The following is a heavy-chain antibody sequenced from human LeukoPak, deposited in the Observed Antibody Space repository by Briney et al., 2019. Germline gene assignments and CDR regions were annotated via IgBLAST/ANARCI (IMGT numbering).Heavy chain of an antibody. CDR1: GGTFSSYA. J-gene: IGHJ4*02. Sequence: SVKVSCKASGGTFSSYAISWVRQAPGQGLEWMGGIIPIFGTANYAQKFQGRVTITTDESTSTAYMELSSLRSEDTAVYYCASVRFLEWLFDYWGQGTLVTVSS. CDR3: ASVRFLEWLFDY. D-gene: IGHD3-3*01. V-gene: IGHV1-69*05. CDR2: IIPIFGTA.